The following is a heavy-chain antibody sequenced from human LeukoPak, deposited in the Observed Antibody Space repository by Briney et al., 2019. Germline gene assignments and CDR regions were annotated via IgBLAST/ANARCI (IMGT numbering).Heavy chain of an antibody. CDR2: ISSSSSYI. V-gene: IGHV3-21*01. Sequence: GGSLRLSCAASRFTVSSNYMSWVRQAPGKGLEWVSSISSSSSYIYYADSVKGRFTISRDNAKNSLYLQMNSLRAEDTAVYYCARAVEWELLPDYWGQGTLVTVSS. CDR3: ARAVEWELLPDY. D-gene: IGHD1-26*01. CDR1: RFTVSSNY. J-gene: IGHJ4*02.